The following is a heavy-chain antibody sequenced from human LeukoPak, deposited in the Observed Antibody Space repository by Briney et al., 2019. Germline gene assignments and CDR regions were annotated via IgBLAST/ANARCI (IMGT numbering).Heavy chain of an antibody. D-gene: IGHD5-24*01. V-gene: IGHV1-46*01. CDR2: INPNSGSI. J-gene: IGHJ4*02. CDR1: GYSFTSYY. CDR3: ARDGEMTTKLYYFDC. Sequence: ASVKVSCEASGYSFTSYYIHWVRQSPGQGLEWRGIINPNSGSISYAQKFQGRVTMTRDTYTSTVYMELSSLRSEDTAVYYCARDGEMTTKLYYFDCWGQGTLVTVSS.